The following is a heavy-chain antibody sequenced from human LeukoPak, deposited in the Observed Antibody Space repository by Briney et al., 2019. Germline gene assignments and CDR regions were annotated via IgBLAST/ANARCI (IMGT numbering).Heavy chain of an antibody. CDR1: GGTFSSYA. CDR2: IIPIFGTA. Sequence: SVKVSCKASGGTFSSYAISWVRQAPGQGLEWMGRIIPIFGTANYAQKFQGRVTITTDESTSTAYMELSSLRSEDAAVYYCARERGGESSGWPYYFDYWGQGTLVTVSS. D-gene: IGHD6-19*01. CDR3: ARERGGESSGWPYYFDY. V-gene: IGHV1-69*05. J-gene: IGHJ4*02.